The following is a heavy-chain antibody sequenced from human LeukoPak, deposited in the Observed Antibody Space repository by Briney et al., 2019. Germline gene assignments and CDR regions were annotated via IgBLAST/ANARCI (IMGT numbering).Heavy chain of an antibody. CDR3: VPLYHGGVAY. CDR1: GFTFSSYG. D-gene: IGHD3-16*02. Sequence: GGSLRLSCSASGFTFSSYGMHWVRQAPGKGLEYVSAISSGGGSTYYADSVKGRFTISRDNSKNTLYLQVRSLRAEDTAVYYCVPLYHGGVAYWGQGTLVTVSS. V-gene: IGHV3-64D*06. CDR2: ISSGGGST. J-gene: IGHJ4*02.